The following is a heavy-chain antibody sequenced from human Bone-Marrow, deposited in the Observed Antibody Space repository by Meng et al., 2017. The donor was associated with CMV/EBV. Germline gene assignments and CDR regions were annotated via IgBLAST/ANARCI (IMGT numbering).Heavy chain of an antibody. J-gene: IGHJ4*02. V-gene: IGHV3-48*03. D-gene: IGHD2-8*02. CDR1: GFTFSNYE. CDR3: ARASRGRAGGYY. CDR2: ISTSGTSI. Sequence: GGSLRLSCAASGFTFSNYEMNWVRQAPGKGPEWVAYISTSGTSIQYADFVKGRFTISRDNGKNSLYLQMNSLRVEDTAVYYCARASRGRAGGYYWGQGTLVTVSS.